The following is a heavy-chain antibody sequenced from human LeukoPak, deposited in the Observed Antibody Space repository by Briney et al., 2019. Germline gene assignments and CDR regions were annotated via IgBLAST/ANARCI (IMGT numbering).Heavy chain of an antibody. D-gene: IGHD3-22*01. Sequence: ASVKVSCKASGYTFTSYDINWVRQATGQGLEWMGWMNPNSGNTGYAQKFQGRVTMTRNTSISTAYMELSSLRSEDTAAYYCARGLTMIVVVPGYWGQGTLVTVSS. CDR2: MNPNSGNT. CDR1: GYTFTSYD. CDR3: ARGLTMIVVVPGY. V-gene: IGHV1-8*01. J-gene: IGHJ4*02.